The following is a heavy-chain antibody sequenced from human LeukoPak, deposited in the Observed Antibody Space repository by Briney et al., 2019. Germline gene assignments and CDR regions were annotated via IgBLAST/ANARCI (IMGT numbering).Heavy chain of an antibody. Sequence: SQTLSLTCTVSGGSISSGGYYWSRIRQHPGKGLEWIGYIYYSGSTYYNPSLKSRVTISVDTSKNQFSLKPSSVTAADTAVYYCARVPHYDILTGSWFDPWGQGTLVTVSS. V-gene: IGHV4-31*03. CDR2: IYYSGST. CDR1: GGSISSGGYY. J-gene: IGHJ5*02. D-gene: IGHD3-9*01. CDR3: ARVPHYDILTGSWFDP.